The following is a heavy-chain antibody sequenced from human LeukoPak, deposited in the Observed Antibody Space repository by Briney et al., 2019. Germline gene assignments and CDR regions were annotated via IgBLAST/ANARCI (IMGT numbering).Heavy chain of an antibody. D-gene: IGHD1-26*01. J-gene: IGHJ4*02. CDR3: ARGSSYGGHLGY. CDR2: IYYSGST. V-gene: IGHV4-39*07. Sequence: SETLSLTCTVSGGSISSSSYYWGWIRQPPGKGLEWIGSIYYSGSTYYNPSLKSRVTISVDTSKNQFSLKLSSVTAADTAVYYCARGSSYGGHLGYWGRGTLVTVSS. CDR1: GGSISSSSYY.